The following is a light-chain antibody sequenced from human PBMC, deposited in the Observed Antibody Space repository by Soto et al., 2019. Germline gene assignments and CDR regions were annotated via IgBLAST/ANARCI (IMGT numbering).Light chain of an antibody. CDR2: GAS. Sequence: EIVLTHSPSTLSLSPGSRSNLSCRAGQSVSNNYLAWYQQKPCQAPRLLIYGASNRATGIPDRFSGSGSGTDFTLTINRLEPEDSAVYYCQQYGSSHPYTFGQGTKVDIK. J-gene: IGKJ2*01. V-gene: IGKV3-20*01. CDR3: QQYGSSHPYT. CDR1: QSVSNNY.